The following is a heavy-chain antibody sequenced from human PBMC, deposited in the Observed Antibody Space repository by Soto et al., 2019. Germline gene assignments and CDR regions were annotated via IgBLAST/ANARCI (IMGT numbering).Heavy chain of an antibody. CDR1: GFTFTNYG. V-gene: IGHV1-18*01. J-gene: IGHJ4*02. D-gene: IGHD2-15*01. CDR2: ITGSTGDT. CDR3: ARDKVGTAADF. Sequence: ASVKVSCKASGFTFTNYGISWVRQAPGQGFEWMGWITGSTGDTNYAQKFQDRLAMTADTSADTAYMELRSLRGDDTAVYYCARDKVGTAADFWGQGTLVTVSS.